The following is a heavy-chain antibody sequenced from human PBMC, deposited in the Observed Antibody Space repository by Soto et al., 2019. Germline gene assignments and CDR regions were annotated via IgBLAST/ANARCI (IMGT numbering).Heavy chain of an antibody. CDR2: IYYSGSS. V-gene: IGHV4-39*01. CDR3: GRLAWYCPGACCYGHYAMDV. CDR1: GGSISSRSYS. Sequence: QLQLQESGPGLVKPSETLSLTCSVSGGSISSRSYSWGWIRQPPGKGLEWIVTIYYSGSSNYDPSVPSRGPLSVDTSQNQSPLKLSAVTSAATSVYYLGRLAWYCPGACCYGHYAMDVCGQGTTVTVSS. J-gene: IGHJ6*02. D-gene: IGHD2-8*02.